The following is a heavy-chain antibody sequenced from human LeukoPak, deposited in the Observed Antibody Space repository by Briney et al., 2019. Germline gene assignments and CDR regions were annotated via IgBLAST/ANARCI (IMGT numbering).Heavy chain of an antibody. CDR2: ISKNGDDT. D-gene: IGHD4-11*01. J-gene: IGHJ4*02. Sequence: GGSLRLSCAASGFTFSNYAMSWVRQAPGKGLEYVSAISKNGDDTYYADSVKGRFTISRDNSKNTLYLQMSSLRTEDAAVFYCVQVGSNYYLNWGQGTLVIVSS. CDR1: GFTFSNYA. V-gene: IGHV3-64D*06. CDR3: VQVGSNYYLN.